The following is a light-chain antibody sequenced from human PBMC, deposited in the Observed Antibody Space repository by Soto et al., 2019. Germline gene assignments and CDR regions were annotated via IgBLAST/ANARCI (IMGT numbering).Light chain of an antibody. CDR1: SGDVGGYNL. CDR3: WSYAGNSEV. J-gene: IGLJ1*01. Sequence: QSVLTQPASVSGSPGQSITIPCTGTSGDVGGYNLVSWYQQHPGKAPKLMIYEVTERPSGVSNRFSGSKSGNTASLTISGLQPDDEADYYCWSYAGNSEVFGTGTNVTVL. V-gene: IGLV2-23*02. CDR2: EVT.